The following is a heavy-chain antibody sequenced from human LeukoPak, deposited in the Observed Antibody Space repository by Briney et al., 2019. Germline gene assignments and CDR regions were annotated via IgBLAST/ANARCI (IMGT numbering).Heavy chain of an antibody. CDR2: ISAYNGNT. J-gene: IGHJ5*02. V-gene: IGHV1-18*01. D-gene: IGHD3-16*02. Sequence: ASVKVSCTASGYTFTSYGISWVRQAPGQGLEWMGWISAYNGNTNYAQKLQGRVTMTTDTSTSTAYMELRSLRSDDTAVYYCARARVIMITFGGVIVNWFDPWGQGTLVTVSS. CDR3: ARARVIMITFGGVIVNWFDP. CDR1: GYTFTSYG.